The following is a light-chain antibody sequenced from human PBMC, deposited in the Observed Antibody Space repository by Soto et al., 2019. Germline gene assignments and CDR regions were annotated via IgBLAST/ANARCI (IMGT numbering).Light chain of an antibody. CDR3: QSYDRSLSSSV. J-gene: IGLJ3*02. Sequence: QAVVTQPPSASGAPGQRVTISCTGSSSNIGAGYDVHWYQQLPGTVPKLLIYGNANRPSGVPDRFSGSKAGPSASLAITGLQAEDEADYYCQSYDRSLSSSVFGGGTQLTVL. CDR2: GNA. V-gene: IGLV1-40*01. CDR1: SSNIGAGYD.